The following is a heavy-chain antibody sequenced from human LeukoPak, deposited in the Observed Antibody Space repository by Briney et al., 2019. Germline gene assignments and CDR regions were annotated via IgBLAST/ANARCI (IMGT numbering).Heavy chain of an antibody. V-gene: IGHV3-7*01. J-gene: IGHJ6*03. CDR2: IKQDGSEE. CDR3: VRDRDSGYDSLYYYYYMDV. Sequence: GGSLRLSCVASGFTFNRYWMSWVRRAPGKGLEWVANIKQDGSEENYVDSVRGRFTISRDNAKNSLYLQVNSLRAEDSALYYCVRDRDSGYDSLYYYYYMDVWGRGTTVTVSS. D-gene: IGHD5-12*01. CDR1: GFTFNRYW.